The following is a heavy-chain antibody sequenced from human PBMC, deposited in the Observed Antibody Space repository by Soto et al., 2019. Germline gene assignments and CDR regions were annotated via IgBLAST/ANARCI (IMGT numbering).Heavy chain of an antibody. CDR1: GYTFTSYD. CDR3: ARGIQYAYYYYMDV. V-gene: IGHV1-8*01. Sequence: ASVKVSCKASGYTFTSYDINWVRQATGQGLEWMGWMNPNSGNTGYAQKFQGRVTMTRNTSISTAYMELSSLGSEDTAVYYCARGIQYAYYYYMDVWGKGTTVTVSS. CDR2: MNPNSGNT. J-gene: IGHJ6*03. D-gene: IGHD4-4*01.